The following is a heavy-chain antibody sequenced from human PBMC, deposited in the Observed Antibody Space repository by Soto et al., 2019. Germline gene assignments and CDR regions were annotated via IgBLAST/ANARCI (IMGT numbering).Heavy chain of an antibody. Sequence: SETLSLTCTVSGGPISSSSYYWGWIRQPPGKGPEWIGSIYYSGSTYYNPSLKSRVTISVDTSKNQFSLKLSSVTAADTAVYYCARVGYDYVWGSYSPPRVNYYFDYWGQGTLVTVSS. CDR3: ARVGYDYVWGSYSPPRVNYYFDY. V-gene: IGHV4-39*01. CDR2: IYYSGST. CDR1: GGPISSSSYY. J-gene: IGHJ4*02. D-gene: IGHD3-16*01.